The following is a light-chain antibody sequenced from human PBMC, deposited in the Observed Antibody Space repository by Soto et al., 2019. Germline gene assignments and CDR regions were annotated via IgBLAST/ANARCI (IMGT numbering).Light chain of an antibody. CDR3: QQGYRTPYT. CDR1: QSISSY. J-gene: IGKJ2*01. Sequence: DIPMTQSPSSLSASVGDRVTITCRASQSISSYLHWYQQKPGKAPKLLIYAASNLQSGVPSRFSGSGSGPDFTLTISGLQREDFATYYCQQGYRTPYTFGQGTKLEI. CDR2: AAS. V-gene: IGKV1-39*01.